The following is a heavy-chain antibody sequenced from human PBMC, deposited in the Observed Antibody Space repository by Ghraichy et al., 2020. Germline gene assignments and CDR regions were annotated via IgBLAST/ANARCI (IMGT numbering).Heavy chain of an antibody. J-gene: IGHJ2*01. CDR2: IYYSGST. D-gene: IGHD2-21*02. CDR3: VRAPDIVVVTAGNWYFDL. V-gene: IGHV4-59*01. Sequence: SQTLSLTCTVSGGSISSFYWSWIRQPPGKGLEWIGYIYYSGSTNYNPSLKSRVTISVDTSKNQFSLKLSSVTAADTAVYYCVRAPDIVVVTAGNWYFDLWGRGTLVTVSS. CDR1: GGSISSFY.